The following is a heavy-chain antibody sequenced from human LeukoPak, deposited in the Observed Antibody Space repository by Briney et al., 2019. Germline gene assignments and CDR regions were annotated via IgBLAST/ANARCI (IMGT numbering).Heavy chain of an antibody. CDR2: ISYDGSNK. Sequence: GSLRLSCAASGFTFSSYGMHWVRQAPGKGLEWVAVISYDGSNKYYADSVKGRFTISRDNSKDTLYLQMNSLRAEDTAVYYCAKSLGAAYFDYWGQGTLVTVSS. CDR3: AKSLGAAYFDY. CDR1: GFTFSSYG. J-gene: IGHJ4*02. D-gene: IGHD1-26*01. V-gene: IGHV3-30*18.